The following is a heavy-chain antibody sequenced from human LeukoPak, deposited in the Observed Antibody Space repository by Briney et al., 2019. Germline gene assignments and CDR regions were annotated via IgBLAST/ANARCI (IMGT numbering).Heavy chain of an antibody. D-gene: IGHD6-19*01. V-gene: IGHV4-34*01. CDR2: INHSGSA. CDR3: ARDPLGSGWYGNLDY. CDR1: GGSFSDYY. Sequence: SETLSLTCAVYGGSFSDYYWSWIRQPPGKGLEWIGEINHSGSANYNPSLKSRVTISLDTSKNQLSLKLRSVTAADTAVYYCARDPLGSGWYGNLDYWGQGTLVTVSS. J-gene: IGHJ4*02.